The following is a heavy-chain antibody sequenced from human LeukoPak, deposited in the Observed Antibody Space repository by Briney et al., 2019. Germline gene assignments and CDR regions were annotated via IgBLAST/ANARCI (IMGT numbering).Heavy chain of an antibody. CDR3: ATTYSSSLRPPFGYYYYGMDV. V-gene: IGHV3-23*01. CDR1: GFTFSSYA. Sequence: GGSLRLSCAASGFTFSSYAISWVRQAPGKGLEWVSAISGSGGSTYYADSVKGRFTISRDNSKNTLYLQMNSLRAEDTAVYYCATTYSSSLRPPFGYYYYGMDVWGQGTTVTVSS. J-gene: IGHJ6*02. D-gene: IGHD6-13*01. CDR2: ISGSGGST.